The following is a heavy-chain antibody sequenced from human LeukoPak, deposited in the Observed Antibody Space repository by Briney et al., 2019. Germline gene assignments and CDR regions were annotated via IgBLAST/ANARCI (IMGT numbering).Heavy chain of an antibody. V-gene: IGHV4-34*01. D-gene: IGHD3-22*01. CDR1: GGSFSGYY. Sequence: SENLSLTCAVYGGSFSGYYWSWIRQPPGKGLEWIGEINHSGSTNYNPSLKSRVTISVDTSKNQFSLKLSSVTAADTAVYYCARGHDDSSGYYYFDWFDPWGQGTLVTVSS. CDR3: ARGHDDSSGYYYFDWFDP. CDR2: INHSGST. J-gene: IGHJ5*02.